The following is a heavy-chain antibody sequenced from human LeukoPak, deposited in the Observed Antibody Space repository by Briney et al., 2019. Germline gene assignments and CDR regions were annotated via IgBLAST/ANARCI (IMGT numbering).Heavy chain of an antibody. D-gene: IGHD3-3*01. CDR3: AKPLDFGVVIPFDY. CDR1: GFTFSGYA. J-gene: IGHJ4*02. CDR2: ISGSGGST. V-gene: IGHV3-23*01. Sequence: GGSLRLSCAASGFTFSGYAMSWVRQAPGKGLEWVSAISGSGGSTYYADSVKGRFTISRDNSKNTLYLQMNSLRAEDTAVYYCAKPLDFGVVIPFDYWGQGTLVTVSS.